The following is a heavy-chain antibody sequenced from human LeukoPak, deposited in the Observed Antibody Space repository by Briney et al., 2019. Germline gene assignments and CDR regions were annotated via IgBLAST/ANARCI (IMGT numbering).Heavy chain of an antibody. CDR3: ARVPTYSYGLYY. CDR1: GFTFSDYY. V-gene: IGHV3-11*04. Sequence: GGSLRLSCAASGFTFSDYYMTWIRQAPGKGLEWVSYISSSGSSIYYADSVKGRFTISRDNAKNSLYLQMNSLRAEDTAVYYCARVPTYSYGLYYWGQGTLVTVSS. J-gene: IGHJ4*02. D-gene: IGHD5-18*01. CDR2: ISSSGSSI.